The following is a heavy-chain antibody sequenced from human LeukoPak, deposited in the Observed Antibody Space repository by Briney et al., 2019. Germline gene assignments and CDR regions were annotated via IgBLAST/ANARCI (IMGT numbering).Heavy chain of an antibody. V-gene: IGHV4-61*01. CDR2: IYYSGST. D-gene: IGHD2-2*01. CDR1: GGSVSSGSYY. Sequence: SETLSLTCTVSGGSVSSGSYYWSWIRQPPGKGLECIGYIYYSGSTNYNPSLKSRVTISVDTSKNQFSLKLSSVTAADTAVYYCAREVLVPAAQYYYYYGMDVWGKGTSVTVSS. CDR3: AREVLVPAAQYYYYYGMDV. J-gene: IGHJ6*04.